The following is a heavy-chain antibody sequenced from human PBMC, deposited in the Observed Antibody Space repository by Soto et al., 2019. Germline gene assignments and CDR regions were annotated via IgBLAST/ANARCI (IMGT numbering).Heavy chain of an antibody. D-gene: IGHD6-6*01. CDR3: ARRDSSSSGWFDP. V-gene: IGHV4-39*01. CDR1: GGSISSSSYY. CDR2: IYYSGST. J-gene: IGHJ5*02. Sequence: ETLSLTCTVSGGSISSSSYYWGWIRQPPGKGLEWIGSIYYSGSTYYNPSLKSRVTISVDTSKNQFSLKLSSVTAADTAVYYCARRDSSSSGWFDPWGQGTLVTVSS.